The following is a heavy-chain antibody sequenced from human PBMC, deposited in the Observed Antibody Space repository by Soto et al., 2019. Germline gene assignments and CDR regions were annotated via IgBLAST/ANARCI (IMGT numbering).Heavy chain of an antibody. CDR2: IYYLGST. CDR3: ARDGYDGSGSPYPAY. D-gene: IGHD3-10*01. Sequence: SETLSLTCAVSGGSMSEYFWSWIRQSPGKGLEWIGYIYYLGSTDYNPSLKSRVTISVDTSKRQFSLRLTSVTAADTAVYYCARDGYDGSGSPYPAYWGPGTQVTVSS. V-gene: IGHV4-59*01. J-gene: IGHJ4*02. CDR1: GGSMSEYF.